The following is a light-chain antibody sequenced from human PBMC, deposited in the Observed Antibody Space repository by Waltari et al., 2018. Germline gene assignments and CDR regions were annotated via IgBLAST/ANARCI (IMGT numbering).Light chain of an antibody. CDR2: WAS. V-gene: IGKV4-1*01. CDR1: QTVLYSSNNKHY. CDR3: HQYYTTPHT. J-gene: IGKJ2*01. Sequence: DIVMTQSPDSLAVSLGERATINCKSSQTVLYSSNNKHYLAWYQQKPGQHPKLRIYWASTRESGVPDRFSGGGSGTDFTLTISSLQAEDVAVYYCHQYYTTPHTFGQGTKLEIK.